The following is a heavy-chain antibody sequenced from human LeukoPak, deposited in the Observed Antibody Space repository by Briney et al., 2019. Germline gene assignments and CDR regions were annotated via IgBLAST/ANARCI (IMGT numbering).Heavy chain of an antibody. V-gene: IGHV3-30-3*02. Sequence: GGSLRLSCAASGFTFSSYAVHWVRQALGWGLERVAVISYDGSNKYYADSVKGRFSISRDNSKNTLYLQMNSLRVEDTAVYYCAKQYDCSDWGQGTLVTVSS. CDR3: AKQYDCSD. CDR1: GFTFSSYA. D-gene: IGHD3-22*01. CDR2: ISYDGSNK. J-gene: IGHJ4*02.